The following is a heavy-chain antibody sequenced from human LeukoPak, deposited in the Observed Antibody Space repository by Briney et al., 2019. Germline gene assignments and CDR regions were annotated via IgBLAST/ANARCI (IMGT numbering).Heavy chain of an antibody. Sequence: TGGSLRLSCAASGFTFSSYAMSWVRQAPGKGLEWVSAISPSGGSTFYADSVRGRFTISRDNSKNTLHLQMSSLRAEDTAVYYCSKRGTNGGPFDYWGQGTLVTVSS. CDR1: GFTFSSYA. CDR2: ISPSGGST. CDR3: SKRGTNGGPFDY. D-gene: IGHD1/OR15-1a*01. J-gene: IGHJ4*02. V-gene: IGHV3-23*01.